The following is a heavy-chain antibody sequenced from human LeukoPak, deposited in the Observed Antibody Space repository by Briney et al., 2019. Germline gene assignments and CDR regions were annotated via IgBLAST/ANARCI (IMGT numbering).Heavy chain of an antibody. V-gene: IGHV3-74*01. CDR3: ASGSFGDFEFDY. CDR2: IDNDGTST. Sequence: GGALRLSCAASGFTFRSYWMQWVRQVPGKGLVWVSRIDNDGTSTTYADSVKGRFTISRDNAKNTLYLQMNSLRAEDTAVYYCASGSFGDFEFDYWGQGTLVTVSS. D-gene: IGHD4-17*01. CDR1: GFTFRSYW. J-gene: IGHJ4*02.